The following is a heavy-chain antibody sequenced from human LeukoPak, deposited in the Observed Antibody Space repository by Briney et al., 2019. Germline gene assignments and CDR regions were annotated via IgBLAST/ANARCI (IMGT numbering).Heavy chain of an antibody. V-gene: IGHV4-39*07. CDR3: ARVASRVNWLDP. J-gene: IGHJ5*02. D-gene: IGHD5-12*01. Sequence: PSETLSLTCSASGGSISSSSYYWGWIRQPPGKGLEWVGSIYYRGKAYYNPSLNSRVTISVDTSKNEFSLKVTSVTAADTAVYYCARVASRVNWLDPWGQGTLVTVSS. CDR2: IYYRGKA. CDR1: GGSISSSSYY.